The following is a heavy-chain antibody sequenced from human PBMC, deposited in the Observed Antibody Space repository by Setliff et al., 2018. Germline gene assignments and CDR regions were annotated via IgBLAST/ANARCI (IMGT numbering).Heavy chain of an antibody. Sequence: ASVKVSCKTSGYSFTVFGISWVRQAPGKGLEWMGFVDPDDGETVYAEEFQGRVAMTADTSTDTAYLQLSGLRSEDTAVYYCAPGFFYGSQRSAWGQGTLVTVSS. D-gene: IGHD3-10*01. CDR1: GYSFTVFG. J-gene: IGHJ5*02. CDR2: VDPDDGET. CDR3: APGFFYGSQRSA. V-gene: IGHV1-69-2*01.